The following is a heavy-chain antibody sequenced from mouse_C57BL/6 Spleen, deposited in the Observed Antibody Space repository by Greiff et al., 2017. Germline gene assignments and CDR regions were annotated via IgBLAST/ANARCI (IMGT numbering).Heavy chain of an antibody. CDR1: GYTFTSYW. CDR2: IDPSDGET. J-gene: IGHJ4*01. CDR3: ARETTGVEKDAMDD. Sequence: QVQLQQSGAELVRPGSSVKLSCKASGYTFTSYWMHWVKQRPLQGLEGIGNIDPSDGETHYNQKFKDKATLTVDKSSSTAYMQLSSLTSEDSAVYYCARETTGVEKDAMDDWGQGTSVTVSS. V-gene: IGHV1-52*01. D-gene: IGHD1-1*01.